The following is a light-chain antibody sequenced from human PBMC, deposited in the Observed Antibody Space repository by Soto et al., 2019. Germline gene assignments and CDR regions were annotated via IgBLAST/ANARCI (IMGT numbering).Light chain of an antibody. J-gene: IGKJ1*01. CDR2: GAS. Sequence: EIVMTQSPATLSVSPGERATLSCRASQSVRSNLAWYQQKPGQSPRLLIYGASTRATGIPDRFSGSGSGTDFTLTISRLKPEDFAVYYCQQYGSSPLWTFGQGTKVDIK. V-gene: IGKV3-20*01. CDR1: QSVRSN. CDR3: QQYGSSPLWT.